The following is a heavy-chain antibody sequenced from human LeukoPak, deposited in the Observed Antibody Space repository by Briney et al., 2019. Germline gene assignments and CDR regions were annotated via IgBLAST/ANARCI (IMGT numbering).Heavy chain of an antibody. Sequence: PGGSLRLSCAASGFTFSSYWMNWVRQAPGKGLEWVANIKLDGSEKYYVDSVKGRFTISRDNAKNTLYLQMNSLRAEDTAVYYCTKDLTGKYDYWGQGTLVTVSP. CDR3: TKDLTGKYDY. CDR1: GFTFSSYW. V-gene: IGHV3-7*01. CDR2: IKLDGSEK. D-gene: IGHD1-20*01. J-gene: IGHJ4*02.